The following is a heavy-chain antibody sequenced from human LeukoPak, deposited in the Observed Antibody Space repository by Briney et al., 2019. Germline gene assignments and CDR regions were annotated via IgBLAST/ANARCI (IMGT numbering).Heavy chain of an antibody. CDR1: GLLFRSYA. CDR3: VKSRGATVVGNGEIHY. D-gene: IGHD2-15*01. J-gene: IGHJ4*02. Sequence: GRSLSLSCSASGLLFRSYAMHWVRQPRGKGLEYVSGISSNGGSAYYADAVKGRFTISRDNSKNTLYLQMSSLRAEHTAVYYCVKSRGATVVGNGEIHYWGQGTLVTVTS. CDR2: ISSNGGSA. V-gene: IGHV3-64D*06.